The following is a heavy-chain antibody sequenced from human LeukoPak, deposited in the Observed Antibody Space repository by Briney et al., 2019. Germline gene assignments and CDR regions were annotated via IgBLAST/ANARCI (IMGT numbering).Heavy chain of an antibody. Sequence: GGSQRLSCAASGFTFSNYGMHWVRQAPGKGLEWVSAISSNSLFKKYADSVKGRFTISRDNAKNSLYLQMNSLRAEDTAVYYCARSIAVTLPDYWGQGTLVTVSS. D-gene: IGHD6-19*01. CDR1: GFTFSNYG. CDR3: ARSIAVTLPDY. J-gene: IGHJ4*02. V-gene: IGHV3-21*01. CDR2: ISSNSLFK.